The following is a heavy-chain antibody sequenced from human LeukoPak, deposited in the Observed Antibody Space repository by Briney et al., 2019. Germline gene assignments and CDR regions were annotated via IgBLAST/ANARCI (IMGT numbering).Heavy chain of an antibody. CDR2: ISGSGGST. Sequence: GGTLRLSCAASGFTFSSYGMSWVRQAPGKGLEWVSAISGSGGSTYYADSVKGRFTISRDNSKNTLYLQMNSLRAEDTAVYYCARGRGAGSTYYYYMDVWGKGATVTISS. CDR1: GFTFSSYG. V-gene: IGHV3-23*01. D-gene: IGHD3-10*01. CDR3: ARGRGAGSTYYYYMDV. J-gene: IGHJ6*03.